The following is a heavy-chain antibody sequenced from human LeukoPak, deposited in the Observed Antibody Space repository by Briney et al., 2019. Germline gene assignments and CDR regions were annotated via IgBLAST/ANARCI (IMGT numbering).Heavy chain of an antibody. Sequence: SETLSLTCTVSGGSISSGGYYWSWIRQPPGKGLEWIGYIYHSGSTYYNPSLKSRVTISVDRSKNQFSLKLSSVTAADTAVYYCARIYSSSPTGFDYWGQGTLVTVSS. CDR1: GGSISSGGYY. D-gene: IGHD6-6*01. CDR2: IYHSGST. J-gene: IGHJ4*02. CDR3: ARIYSSSPTGFDY. V-gene: IGHV4-30-2*01.